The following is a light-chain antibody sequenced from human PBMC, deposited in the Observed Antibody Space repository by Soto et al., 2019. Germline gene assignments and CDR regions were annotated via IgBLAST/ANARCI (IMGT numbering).Light chain of an antibody. Sequence: MQMTPSPASLSASVGDRVTISCRASQGIGNALGWYQQKPGKPPKVLINGASTMATGIPARFSGSGSGTDFTLTISSLQSEDFAIYYCQQYKNWPAITFGQGTRLEIK. CDR2: GAS. V-gene: IGKV1D-13*01. CDR1: QGIGNA. CDR3: QQYKNWPAIT. J-gene: IGKJ5*01.